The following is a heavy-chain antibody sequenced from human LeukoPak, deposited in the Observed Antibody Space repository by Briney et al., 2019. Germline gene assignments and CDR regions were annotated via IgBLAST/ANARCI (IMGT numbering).Heavy chain of an antibody. CDR3: ARLYTRYYYMDV. Sequence: SETLSLTCTVSGGSISSYYWSWIRQPPGKGLEWIGYIYTSGSTNYNPSLKSRVTISVDTSKNQFSLKLSSVTAADTAVHYCARLYTRYYYMDVWGKGTTVTVSS. V-gene: IGHV4-4*09. CDR1: GGSISSYY. J-gene: IGHJ6*03. D-gene: IGHD2-2*02. CDR2: IYTSGST.